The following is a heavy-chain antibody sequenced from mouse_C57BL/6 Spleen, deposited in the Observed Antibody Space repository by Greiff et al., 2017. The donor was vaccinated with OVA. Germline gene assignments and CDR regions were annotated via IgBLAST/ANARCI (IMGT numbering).Heavy chain of an antibody. Sequence: VQLQQPGAELVKPGASVKLSCKASGYTFTSYWMHWVKQRPGQGLEWIGMIHPNSGSNNYNEKFKSKATLTVDKSSSTAYMQLSSPTSEDSAGYYCRWGKSMDYWGPGTSVTVSS. J-gene: IGHJ4*01. CDR1: GYTFTSYW. CDR3: RWGKSMDY. CDR2: IHPNSGSN. V-gene: IGHV1-64*01. D-gene: IGHD1-3*01.